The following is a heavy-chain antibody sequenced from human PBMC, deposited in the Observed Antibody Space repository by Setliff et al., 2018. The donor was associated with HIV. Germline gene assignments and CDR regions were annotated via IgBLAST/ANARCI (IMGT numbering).Heavy chain of an antibody. CDR2: IYDSGHT. D-gene: IGHD6-25*01. Sequence: PSETLSLTCAVYGGSFSGYSWGWVRQPPGKGLEYIGNIYDSGHTYYSPSLRSRVTISVDTSKSQVSLELTSVSAADTAVYYCARHGRTAASPIAWDSWGQGTLVTVSS. CDR1: GGSFSGYS. CDR3: ARHGRTAASPIAWDS. V-gene: IGHV4-34*01. J-gene: IGHJ4*02.